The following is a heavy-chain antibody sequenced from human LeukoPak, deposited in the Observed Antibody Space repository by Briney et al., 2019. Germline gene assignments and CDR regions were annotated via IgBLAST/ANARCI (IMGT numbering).Heavy chain of an antibody. V-gene: IGHV3-23*01. CDR1: GFTFSSYA. CDR2: MSSSGGST. D-gene: IGHD3-22*01. CDR3: AKSSYYDTSGFYREYYFDY. J-gene: IGHJ4*02. Sequence: GRSLRLSCAASGFTFSSYAMHWVRQAPGKGLEWVSSMSSSGGSTYYADSVKGRFTFSRDNPKNTLYLQMNSLRAEDTAVYYCAKSSYYDTSGFYREYYFDYWGQGTLVTVSS.